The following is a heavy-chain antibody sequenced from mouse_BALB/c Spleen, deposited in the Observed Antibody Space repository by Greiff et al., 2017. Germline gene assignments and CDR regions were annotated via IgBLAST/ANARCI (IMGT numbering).Heavy chain of an antibody. Sequence: EVQLQQSGAELVKPGASVTLSCTASGFNFKDTYMHWVKQRPEQGLEWIGRIYPANGNTTYDSKFKGKATITADTSSNTAYLQLSSLTSEDTAVYCCAPDDVWYFDGWGAGTPVTVSA. J-gene: IGHJ1*01. V-gene: IGHV14-3*02. CDR1: GFNFKDTY. CDR2: IYPANGNT. CDR3: APDDVWYFDG.